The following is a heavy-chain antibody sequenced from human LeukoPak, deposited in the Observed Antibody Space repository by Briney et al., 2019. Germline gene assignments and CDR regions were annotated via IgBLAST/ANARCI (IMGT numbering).Heavy chain of an antibody. CDR2: IKSKTDGGTT. Sequence: AGGSLRLSCAASGFTFTNAWMSWVRQAPGKGLEWVGRIKSKTDGGTTDYAAPVKGRFTISRDDSKNTLFLQMNSLKTDDTGVYYCTIWGLNGTFDYWGQGTLVTVSS. CDR3: TIWGLNGTFDY. CDR1: GFTFTNAW. J-gene: IGHJ4*02. V-gene: IGHV3-15*01. D-gene: IGHD7-27*01.